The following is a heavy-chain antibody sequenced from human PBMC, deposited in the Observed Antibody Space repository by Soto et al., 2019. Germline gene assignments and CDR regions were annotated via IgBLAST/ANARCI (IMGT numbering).Heavy chain of an antibody. CDR3: ARDSCGGGSCYSYFAY. D-gene: IGHD2-15*01. CDR1: GGTFSSYT. CDR2: IIPILGIA. Sequence: EASVKVSCKASGGTFSSYTISWVRQAPGQGLEWMGRIIPILGIANYAQKFQGWVTMTRDTSISTAYMELSRLRSDDTAVYYCARDSCGGGSCYSYFAYWGQGTLVTVSS. J-gene: IGHJ4*02. V-gene: IGHV1-69*04.